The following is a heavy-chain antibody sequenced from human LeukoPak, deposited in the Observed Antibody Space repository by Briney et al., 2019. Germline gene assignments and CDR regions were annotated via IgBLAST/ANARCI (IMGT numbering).Heavy chain of an antibody. D-gene: IGHD5-18*01. Sequence: GASVKVSCKVSGYTLTELSMHWVRQAPGKGLEWMGGFDPEDGETIYAQKFQGRVTMTEDTSTDTAYMELSSLRSEDTAVYYCATGTDTAMVNSYYYYMDVWGKGTTVTISS. CDR1: GYTLTELS. CDR2: FDPEDGET. V-gene: IGHV1-24*01. CDR3: ATGTDTAMVNSYYYYMDV. J-gene: IGHJ6*03.